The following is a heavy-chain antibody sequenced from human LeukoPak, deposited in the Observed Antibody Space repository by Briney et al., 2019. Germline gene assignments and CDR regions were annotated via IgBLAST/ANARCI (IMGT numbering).Heavy chain of an antibody. CDR2: INPSGGST. CDR3: AREGFPPKISDFWSGLGPYYYYGMDV. V-gene: IGHV1-46*01. D-gene: IGHD3-3*01. CDR1: GYTFTSYY. J-gene: IGHJ6*02. Sequence: ASVKVSCTASGYTFTSYYMHWVRQAPGQGLEWMGIINPSGGSTSYTQKFQGRVTMTRDTSTSTVYMELSSLRSEDTAVYYCAREGFPPKISDFWSGLGPYYYYGMDVWGQGTTVTVSS.